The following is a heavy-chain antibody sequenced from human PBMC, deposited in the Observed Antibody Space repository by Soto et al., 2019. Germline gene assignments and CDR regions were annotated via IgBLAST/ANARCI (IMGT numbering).Heavy chain of an antibody. V-gene: IGHV3-9*01. Sequence: DVQLVESGGGLVQPGRSLRLSCAASGFTFHDYAMHWVRQAPGKGLEWVSGISWNSGSIGYADSVKGRFTISRDNAKNSLYLQMSSLRAEDTALYYCAKGGIAVAGPSDYWGQGTLVTV. J-gene: IGHJ4*02. D-gene: IGHD6-19*01. CDR3: AKGGIAVAGPSDY. CDR1: GFTFHDYA. CDR2: ISWNSGSI.